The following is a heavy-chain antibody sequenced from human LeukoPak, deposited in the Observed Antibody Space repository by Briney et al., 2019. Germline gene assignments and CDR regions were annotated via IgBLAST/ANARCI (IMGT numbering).Heavy chain of an antibody. J-gene: IGHJ4*02. CDR3: AKVSGGIVATIFDY. CDR1: GGTFSSYA. V-gene: IGHV1-69*13. Sequence: WASVKVSCTASGGTFSSYAISWVRQAPGQGLEWMGGIIPIFGTAYYAQKLQGRVTITADESTSTAYMELSSLRSEDTAVYNCAKVSGGIVATIFDYWGQGTLVTVSS. CDR2: IIPIFGTA. D-gene: IGHD5-12*01.